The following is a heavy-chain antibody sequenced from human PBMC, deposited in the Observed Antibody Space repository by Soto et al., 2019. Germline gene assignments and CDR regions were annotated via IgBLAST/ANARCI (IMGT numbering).Heavy chain of an antibody. CDR3: ARGYGLAMG. J-gene: IGHJ4*02. CDR1: GFTVNSNY. V-gene: IGHV3-66*01. Sequence: EVQLVESGGGLVQPGGSLRLSCAASGFTVNSNYMSWVRQAPGKGLEWVSVISSVGGTSYADSVKGRFIISRDNSKNTLYLQMTGLRAEDTAIYYCARGYGLAMGWGQGTLVTVSS. D-gene: IGHD3-10*01. CDR2: ISSVGGT.